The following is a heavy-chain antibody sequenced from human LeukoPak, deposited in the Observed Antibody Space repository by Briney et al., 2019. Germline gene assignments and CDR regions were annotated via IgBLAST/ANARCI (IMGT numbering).Heavy chain of an antibody. J-gene: IGHJ4*02. Sequence: SQTLSLTCTVSGGSISSGGYYWSWIRQPPGKGLEWIGYIYHSGSTYYNPSLKSRVTISVDRSKNQFSLKLSSVTAADTAVYYCARDAGGWLQSCYFDYWGQGTLVTVSS. CDR1: GGSISSGGYY. CDR3: ARDAGGWLQSCYFDY. V-gene: IGHV4-30-2*01. CDR2: IYHSGST. D-gene: IGHD5-12*01.